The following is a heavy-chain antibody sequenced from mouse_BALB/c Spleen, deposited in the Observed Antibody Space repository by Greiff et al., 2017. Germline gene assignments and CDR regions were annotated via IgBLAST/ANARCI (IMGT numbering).Heavy chain of an antibody. CDR2: ISNGGGST. Sequence: EVQLVESGGGLVQPGGSLKLSCAASGFTFSSYTMSWVRQTPEKRLEWVAYISNGGGSTYYPDTVKGRFTISRDNAKNTLYLQMSSLKSEDTAMYYCARQHYGSYWYFDVWGAGTTVTVSS. CDR1: GFTFSSYT. V-gene: IGHV5-12-2*01. D-gene: IGHD1-1*01. CDR3: ARQHYGSYWYFDV. J-gene: IGHJ1*01.